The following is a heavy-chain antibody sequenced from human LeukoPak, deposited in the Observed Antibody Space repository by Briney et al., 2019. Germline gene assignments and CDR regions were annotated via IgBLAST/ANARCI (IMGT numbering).Heavy chain of an antibody. Sequence: ASVKVSCKASGYTFTSYAMNWVRQAPGQGLEWMGWINTNTGNPTYAQGFTGRFVFSLDTSVSTAYLQISSLKAEDTAVYYCARDLASLYDILTGYDSGPPDYWGQGTLVTVSP. V-gene: IGHV7-4-1*02. CDR3: ARDLASLYDILTGYDSGPPDY. CDR1: GYTFTSYA. J-gene: IGHJ4*02. CDR2: INTNTGNP. D-gene: IGHD3-9*01.